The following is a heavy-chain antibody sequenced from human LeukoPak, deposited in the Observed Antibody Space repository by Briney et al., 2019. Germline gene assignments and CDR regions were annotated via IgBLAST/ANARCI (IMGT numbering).Heavy chain of an antibody. CDR1: GFTFSSYG. D-gene: IGHD6-13*01. J-gene: IGHJ4*02. CDR2: ISYDGSNK. CDR3: AKDVSYSSSPYYFGY. V-gene: IGHV3-30*18. Sequence: PGRSLRLSCAASGFTFSSYGMPWVRQAPGKGLEWVAVISYDGSNKYYADSVKGRFTISRDNSKNTLYLQMNSLRAEDTAVYYCAKDVSYSSSPYYFGYWGQGTLVTVSS.